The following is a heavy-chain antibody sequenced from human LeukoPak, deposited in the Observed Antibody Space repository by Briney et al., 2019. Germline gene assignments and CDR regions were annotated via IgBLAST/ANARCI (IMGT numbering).Heavy chain of an antibody. V-gene: IGHV3-13*01. J-gene: IGHJ4*02. CDR2: IGTAGDT. Sequence: PGGSLRLSCAASGFTFSDYDMHWVRQATGKGLEWVSAIGTAGDTYYTGSVKGRFTISRENAKNSLYLQMISLRAGDTAVYYCARVSKERVGGVYYFDYWGQGTLVTVSS. CDR1: GFTFSDYD. CDR3: ARVSKERVGGVYYFDY. D-gene: IGHD1-1*01.